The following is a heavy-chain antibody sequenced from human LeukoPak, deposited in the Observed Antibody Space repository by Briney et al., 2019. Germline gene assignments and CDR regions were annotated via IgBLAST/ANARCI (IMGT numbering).Heavy chain of an antibody. CDR2: IIYDGSNK. Sequence: GGSLRLSCSASGFTFSSHDMHWVRQAPGKGLEWVARIIYDGSNKYYADSVKGRITISRDDSKNTLYLQMNSLRAEDTAVYYCAKGSYYFDYWGQGTLVTVSS. CDR1: GFTFSSHD. J-gene: IGHJ4*02. CDR3: AKGSYYFDY. V-gene: IGHV3-30*02.